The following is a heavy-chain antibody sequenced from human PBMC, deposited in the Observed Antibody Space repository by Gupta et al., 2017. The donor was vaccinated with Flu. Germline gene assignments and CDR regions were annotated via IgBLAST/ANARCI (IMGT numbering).Heavy chain of an antibody. J-gene: IGHJ4*02. Sequence: QVQLQESGPGLVKPSETLSLTCTVSGDPINSHYWSWIRQHPGKGLEWIGYIYYTGIPNYSPSLNSRVTMSIDTSKNQFSLKLSSVTAVDTAIYYCAREWGRTLDYWGQGILVTVSS. D-gene: IGHD3-16*01. V-gene: IGHV4-59*11. CDR1: GDPINSHY. CDR2: IYYTGIP. CDR3: AREWGRTLDY.